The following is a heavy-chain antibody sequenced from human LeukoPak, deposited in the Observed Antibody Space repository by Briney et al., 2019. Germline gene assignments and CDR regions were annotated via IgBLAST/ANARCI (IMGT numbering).Heavy chain of an antibody. V-gene: IGHV3-74*01. Sequence: GGPLRLSCAASGVTFSSHWMHWVRQASGEGLVWVARISGDGVSTSHADSVWGRFTISRDNAKNTLYLQMNNLKTADTAVYYCARDPHGDSWDSYASGGPHDAFDIWGRGTMVTVSS. CDR3: ARDPHGDSWDSYASGGPHDAFDI. J-gene: IGHJ3*02. CDR1: GVTFSSHW. CDR2: ISGDGVST. D-gene: IGHD3-10*01.